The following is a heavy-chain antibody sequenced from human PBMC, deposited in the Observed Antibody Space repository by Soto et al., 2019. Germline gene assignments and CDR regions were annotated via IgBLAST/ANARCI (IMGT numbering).Heavy chain of an antibody. CDR2: IWYDGSNK. V-gene: IGHV3-33*01. Sequence: GGYLRISCAAYGFTFSSYGMHWVRQAPGKGLEWVAVIWYDGSNKYYADSVKGRFTISRDNSKNTLYLQMNSLRAEDTAVYYCARDGRIAAAGGYYYYYGMDVWGQGTTVTVSS. CDR1: GFTFSSYG. CDR3: ARDGRIAAAGGYYYYYGMDV. J-gene: IGHJ6*02. D-gene: IGHD6-13*01.